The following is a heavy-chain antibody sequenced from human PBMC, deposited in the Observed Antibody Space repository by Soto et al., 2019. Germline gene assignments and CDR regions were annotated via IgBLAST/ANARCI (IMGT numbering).Heavy chain of an antibody. D-gene: IGHD3-3*01. CDR2: IYYSGST. Sequence: SETLSLTCTVSGGSISSYYWSWIRQPPGKGLEWIGYIYYSGSTNYNPSLKSRVTISVDTSKNQFSLKLSSVTAADTAVYYCAKVNDFWTGYYSTNWFDPWGQGTLGTVSS. CDR1: GGSISSYY. J-gene: IGHJ5*02. CDR3: AKVNDFWTGYYSTNWFDP. V-gene: IGHV4-59*01.